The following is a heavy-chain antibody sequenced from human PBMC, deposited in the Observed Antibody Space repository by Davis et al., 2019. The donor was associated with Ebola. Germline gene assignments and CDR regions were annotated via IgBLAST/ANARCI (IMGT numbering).Heavy chain of an antibody. J-gene: IGHJ6*02. V-gene: IGHV4-59*01. CDR3: ARQGYYGMDV. CDR2: IYYSGST. CDR1: GGSISSYY. Sequence: SETLSLTCTVSGGSISSYYWSWIRQPPGKGLEWIGYIYYSGSTNYNPSLKSRVTISVDTSKNQFSLTLSSVTAADTAVYYCARQGYYGMDVWGQGTTVTVSS.